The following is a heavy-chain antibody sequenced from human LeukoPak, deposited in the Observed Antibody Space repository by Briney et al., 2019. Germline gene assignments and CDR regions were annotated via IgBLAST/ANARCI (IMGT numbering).Heavy chain of an antibody. V-gene: IGHV3-48*02. D-gene: IGHD6-6*01. CDR2: ISSSSSTI. Sequence: PGGSLRLSCAASGLTFNSYNMNWVRQAPGKGLEWVSYISSSSSTIYYADSVKGRFTISRDSAKTSLFLQMNGLRDEDTAVYYCARAYSSSSGRDAFDSWGLGTLVTVSS. CDR1: GLTFNSYN. CDR3: ARAYSSSSGRDAFDS. J-gene: IGHJ3*02.